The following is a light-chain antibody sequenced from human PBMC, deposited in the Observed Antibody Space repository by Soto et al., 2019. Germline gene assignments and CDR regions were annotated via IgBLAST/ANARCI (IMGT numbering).Light chain of an antibody. J-gene: IGKJ5*01. V-gene: IGKV1-5*01. CDR3: QQYNSYSGM. CDR1: QTIGSW. CDR2: DAS. Sequence: DIQTTQSPSTLSASVGHRVTATRRASQTIGSWLAWYQQKPGRAPKLLIFDASSLESGVPSRFSGTGSGTEFTLTISGLQPDDFASYYCQQYNSYSGMFGQGTRLDI.